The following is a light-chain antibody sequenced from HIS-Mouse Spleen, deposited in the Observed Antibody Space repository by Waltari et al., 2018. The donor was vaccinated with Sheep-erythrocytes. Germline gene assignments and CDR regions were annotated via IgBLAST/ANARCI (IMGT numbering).Light chain of an antibody. CDR3: QQYYSYLT. CDR2: AAS. V-gene: IGKV1-8*01. J-gene: IGKJ3*01. CDR1: QGISSY. Sequence: AIRMTQSPSSFSASTGDRVTITCRASQGISSYLDWYQQKPGKAPKPLIYAASTLQSGVPSRFSGSGSGTDFTLTISCLQSEDFATYYCQQYYSYLTFGPGTKVDIK.